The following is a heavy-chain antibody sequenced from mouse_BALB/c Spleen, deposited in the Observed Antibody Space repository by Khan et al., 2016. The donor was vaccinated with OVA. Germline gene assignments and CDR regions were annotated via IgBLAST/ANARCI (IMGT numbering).Heavy chain of an antibody. CDR2: IDPSTGYT. J-gene: IGHJ3*01. CDR1: GYTFTTYW. Sequence: QVQLKQSGAELAKPGASVKMSCKASGYTFTTYWMHWVQQRPGKGLEWIGYIDPSTGYTEYNQKFKGKSTFTTDKSSNTAYMQLSSLTSEDSAVYYCARSGLSGFFAYWGQGTLVTVSA. CDR3: ARSGLSGFFAY. D-gene: IGHD1-1*02. V-gene: IGHV1-7*01.